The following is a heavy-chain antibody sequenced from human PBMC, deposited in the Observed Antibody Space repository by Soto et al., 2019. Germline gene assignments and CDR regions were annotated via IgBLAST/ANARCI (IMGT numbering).Heavy chain of an antibody. D-gene: IGHD6-13*01. CDR2: ISSSSSYI. CDR3: ARDPGIAAAHRHFDY. V-gene: IGHV3-21*01. CDR1: GITFSSYS. Sequence: PDGSLRLSCAPSGITFSSYSTNWVRLAPGKGLEWVSSISSSSSYIYYADSVKGRFTISRDNAKNSLYLQMNSLRAEDTAVYYCARDPGIAAAHRHFDYWGQGTLVTVSS. J-gene: IGHJ4*02.